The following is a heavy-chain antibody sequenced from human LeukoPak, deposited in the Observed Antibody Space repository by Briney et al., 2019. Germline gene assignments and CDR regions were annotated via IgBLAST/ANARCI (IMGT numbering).Heavy chain of an antibody. CDR1: GFTFDDYG. CDR3: ARDSGSYRPLDI. CDR2: INWNGGST. D-gene: IGHD1-26*01. Sequence: GGSLRLSCAASGFTFDDYGMSWVRQAPGKGLEWVSGINWNGGSTGYADSVKGRFTISRDNAKSSLYLQMNSLRAEDTAVYYCARDSGSYRPLDIWGQGTMVTVSS. J-gene: IGHJ3*02. V-gene: IGHV3-20*04.